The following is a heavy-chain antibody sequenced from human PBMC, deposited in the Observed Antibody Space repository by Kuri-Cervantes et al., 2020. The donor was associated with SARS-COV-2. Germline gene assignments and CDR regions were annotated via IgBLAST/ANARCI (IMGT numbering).Heavy chain of an antibody. V-gene: IGHV1-69*13. CDR3: ARDSFVAVAGDSTFDY. J-gene: IGHJ4*02. CDR1: GYTFTNND. CDR2: IIPIFGTA. Sequence: SVKVSCKASGYTFTNNDINWVRQAPGQGLEWMGGIIPIFGTANYAQKFQGRVTITADESTSTAYMELSSLRSEDTAVYYCARDSFVAVAGDSTFDYWGQGTLVTVSS. D-gene: IGHD6-19*01.